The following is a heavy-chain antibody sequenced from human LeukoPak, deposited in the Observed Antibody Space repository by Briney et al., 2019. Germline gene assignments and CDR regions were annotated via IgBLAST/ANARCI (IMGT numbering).Heavy chain of an antibody. Sequence: SQTLSLTCAISGDSVSSNGATWSWIRQSPSRGLEWLGRTYYRSKWFNDYAVSVKSRITVNPDTSKNLFSLQLNSVTPEDTAVYYCARAVFYRSNWWNFDSWGQGTLVTVSS. CDR3: ARAVFYRSNWWNFDS. D-gene: IGHD6-13*01. CDR2: TYYRSKWFN. CDR1: GDSVSSNGAT. J-gene: IGHJ4*02. V-gene: IGHV6-1*01.